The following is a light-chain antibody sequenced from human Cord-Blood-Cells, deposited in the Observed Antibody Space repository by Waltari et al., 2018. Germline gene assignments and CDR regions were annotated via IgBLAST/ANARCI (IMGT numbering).Light chain of an antibody. J-gene: IGLJ2*01. Sequence: SSELTQDPAVFVALGLTVRITCQGASLRSCYASWYQQKPGQAPVLLIYGKNNRPSGIPDLFSGSSSGNTASLTITGAQAEDEADYYCNSRDSSGNHLVVFGGGTKLTVL. CDR1: SLRSCY. CDR2: GKN. V-gene: IGLV3-19*01. CDR3: NSRDSSGNHLVV.